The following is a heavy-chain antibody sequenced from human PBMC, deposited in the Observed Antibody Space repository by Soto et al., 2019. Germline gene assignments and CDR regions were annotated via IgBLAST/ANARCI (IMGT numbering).Heavy chain of an antibody. CDR3: AREREQWLVPDY. V-gene: IGHV4-59*01. CDR2: IYYSGST. Sequence: SETLSLTCTVSGGSISSYYWSWIRQPPGKGLEWIGYIYYSGSTNYNPSLKSRVTISVDTSKNQFSLKLSSVTAADTAVYYCAREREQWLVPDYWGQGTLVTVSS. J-gene: IGHJ4*02. CDR1: GGSISSYY. D-gene: IGHD6-19*01.